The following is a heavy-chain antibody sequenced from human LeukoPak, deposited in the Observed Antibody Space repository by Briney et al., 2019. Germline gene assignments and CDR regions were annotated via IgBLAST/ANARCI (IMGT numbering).Heavy chain of an antibody. V-gene: IGHV3-73*01. Sequence: GGSLRLSCAASGFTFSGSALHWVRQASGKGLEWVGRIRSTANGYATAYAASVKGRFTISRDNAKNSLYLQMNSLRAEDTALYYCARDTYGSVSPFDYWGQGTLVTVSS. CDR3: ARDTYGSVSPFDY. D-gene: IGHD3-10*01. CDR2: IRSTANGYAT. J-gene: IGHJ4*02. CDR1: GFTFSGSA.